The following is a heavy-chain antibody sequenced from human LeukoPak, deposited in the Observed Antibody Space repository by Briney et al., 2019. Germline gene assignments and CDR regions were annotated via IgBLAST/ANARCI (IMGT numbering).Heavy chain of an antibody. CDR3: AKNLLRYFEGLMDV. CDR1: GFTFSNYG. J-gene: IGHJ6*02. V-gene: IGHV3-30*18. Sequence: PGGSLRLSCAASGFTFSNYGMHWVRQAPGKGLEWVAAISYDGSNEYYADSVKGRFTISRDNSKNTLYLQMDSLRAEDTAVFYCAKNLLRYFEGLMDVWGQGTTVTVSS. CDR2: ISYDGSNE. D-gene: IGHD3-9*01.